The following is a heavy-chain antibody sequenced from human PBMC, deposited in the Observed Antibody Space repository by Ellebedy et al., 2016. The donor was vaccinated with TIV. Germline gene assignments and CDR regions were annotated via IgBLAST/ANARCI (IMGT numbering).Heavy chain of an antibody. CDR1: RDSITNSNYY. J-gene: IGHJ4*02. CDR3: ARGGRDTLAGYRYDS. CDR2: ISHSGNT. Sequence: MPSETLSLTCTVSRDSITNSNYYWGWVRQSPVRGLEWIGSISHSGNTFYHPSLKSRVTISVDAAKKHFSLQLTSVTAADTAVYYCARGGRDTLAGYRYDSWGQGTQVTVSS. V-gene: IGHV4-39*02. D-gene: IGHD3-9*01.